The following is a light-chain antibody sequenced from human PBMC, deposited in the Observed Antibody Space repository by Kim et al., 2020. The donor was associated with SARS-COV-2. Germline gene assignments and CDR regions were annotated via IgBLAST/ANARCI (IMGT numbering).Light chain of an antibody. CDR3: AAWDDSLNGIV. V-gene: IGLV1-44*01. CDR1: NSNLGINS. J-gene: IGLJ1*01. Sequence: QSVLTQPPSASGTPGQRVTISCSGGNSNLGINSASWYQQVPGATPRLLIYRNNERPSGVPDRISDSRSGTSASLAISGLQSEDEADYYCAAWDDSLNGIVFGGGTKVTVL. CDR2: RNN.